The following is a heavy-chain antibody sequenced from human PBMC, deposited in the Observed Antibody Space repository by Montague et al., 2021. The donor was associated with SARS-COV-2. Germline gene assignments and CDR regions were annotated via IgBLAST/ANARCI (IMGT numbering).Heavy chain of an antibody. Sequence: SETLSLTCTVSGGSISSSSYYRGWIRQPPGKGLEWIGYTYYSGSTYYNPSLKSRVTISVDTSKNQFSPKLSSVTAAGTAVYYCAGEIVVVTQTYHYGMDVWGQGTTVTVSS. CDR1: GGSISSSSYY. CDR2: TYYSGST. J-gene: IGHJ6*02. V-gene: IGHV4-39*07. CDR3: AGEIVVVTQTYHYGMDV. D-gene: IGHD3-22*01.